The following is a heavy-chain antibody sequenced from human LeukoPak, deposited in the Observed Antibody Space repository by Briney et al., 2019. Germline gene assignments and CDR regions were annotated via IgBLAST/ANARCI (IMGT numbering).Heavy chain of an antibody. CDR1: GFTFDDYG. D-gene: IGHD6-13*01. J-gene: IGHJ4*02. V-gene: IGHV3-20*04. Sequence: GGSLRLSCAASGFTFDDYGMSWVRQAPGKGLEWVSGINWNGGSTGYADSVKGRFTISRDNAKNSLYLQMNSLRAEDAALYYCARGSVRAGSSWYFLPFDYWGQGTLVTVSS. CDR3: ARGSVRAGSSWYFLPFDY. CDR2: INWNGGST.